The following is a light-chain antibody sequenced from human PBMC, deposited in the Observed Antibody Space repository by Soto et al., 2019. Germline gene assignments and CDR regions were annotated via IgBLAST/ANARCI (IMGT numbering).Light chain of an antibody. J-gene: IGLJ1*01. CDR2: EVS. V-gene: IGLV2-8*01. Sequence: SPPTQPPSASASPGQPVTISCTGTSSDVGAYNYVSWYQQLPGKAPKLIIYEVSKRPSGVPDRFSGSKSGNTASLTVSGLQAEDEADYYCTSYAGTYSFFYVFGTGTKVTVL. CDR1: SSDVGAYNY. CDR3: TSYAGTYSFFYV.